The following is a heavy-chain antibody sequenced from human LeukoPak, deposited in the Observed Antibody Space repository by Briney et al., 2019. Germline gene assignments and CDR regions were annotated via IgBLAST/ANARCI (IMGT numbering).Heavy chain of an antibody. CDR1: GFTFSASA. V-gene: IGHV3-73*01. Sequence: PGGSLRLSCAASGFTFSASAIHWVRQASGKGLEWLGRLRTRPNSYATIYAASIKGRFTMSRDDSKDTAYLQMNSLRAEDTAIYYCTSDFDATGWSGNWFDPWGQGTLVTVSS. CDR2: LRTRPNSYAT. CDR3: TSDFDATGWSGNWFDP. J-gene: IGHJ5*02. D-gene: IGHD2-15*01.